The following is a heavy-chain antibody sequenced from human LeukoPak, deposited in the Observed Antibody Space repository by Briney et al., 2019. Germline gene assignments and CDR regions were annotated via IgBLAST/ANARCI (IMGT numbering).Heavy chain of an antibody. V-gene: IGHV4-39*07. Sequence: SETLSLTCTVSGGSISSSSYYWGWIRQPPGKGLEWIGSIYYSGSTNYNPSLKSRVTISVDTSKNQFSLKLSSVTAADTAVYYCARALWFSWGQGTLVTVSS. D-gene: IGHD3-10*01. J-gene: IGHJ5*02. CDR2: IYYSGST. CDR1: GGSISSSSYY. CDR3: ARALWFS.